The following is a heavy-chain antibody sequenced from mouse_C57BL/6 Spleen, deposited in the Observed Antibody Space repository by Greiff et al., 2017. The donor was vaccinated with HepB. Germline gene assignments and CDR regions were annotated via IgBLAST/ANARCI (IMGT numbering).Heavy chain of an antibody. D-gene: IGHD1-2*01. CDR1: GYTFTSYW. Sequence: QVQLQQPGAELVKPGASVKLSCKASGYTFTSYWMHWVKQRPGRGLEWIGRFDPNSGGTKYNEKFKSKATLTVDKPSSTAYMQLSSLTSEDSAVYYCARSGTTAPAPYAMDYWGQGTSVTVSS. V-gene: IGHV1-72*01. CDR3: ARSGTTAPAPYAMDY. CDR2: FDPNSGGT. J-gene: IGHJ4*01.